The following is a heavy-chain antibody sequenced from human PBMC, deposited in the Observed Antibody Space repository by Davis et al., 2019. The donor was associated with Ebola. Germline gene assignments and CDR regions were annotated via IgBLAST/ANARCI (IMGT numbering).Heavy chain of an antibody. Sequence: ASVKVSCKASGYTFTSYYMHWVRQAPGQGLEWMGIINPSGGSTNYAQKFQGRVTITADESTSTAYMELSSLRPEDTAVYYCAKAIVVVPAAGFDYWGQGTLVTVSS. J-gene: IGHJ4*02. CDR2: INPSGGST. V-gene: IGHV1-46*01. CDR3: AKAIVVVPAAGFDY. CDR1: GYTFTSYY. D-gene: IGHD2-2*01.